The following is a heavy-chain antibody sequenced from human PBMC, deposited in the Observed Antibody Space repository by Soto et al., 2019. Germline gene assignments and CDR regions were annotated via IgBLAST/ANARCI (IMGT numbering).Heavy chain of an antibody. CDR3: ARGTANWSSFGYYYYMDV. Sequence: QVQLQQWGAGLLKPSETLSLTCAVYGGSFSGYYWSWIRQPPGKWLEWIGEINHSGSTNYNPSLKSRVTISVDTAKNQFSLKLSSVTAADTAVYYCARGTANWSSFGYYYYMDVWGKGTTVTVSS. J-gene: IGHJ6*03. D-gene: IGHD2-21*02. V-gene: IGHV4-34*01. CDR2: INHSGST. CDR1: GGSFSGYY.